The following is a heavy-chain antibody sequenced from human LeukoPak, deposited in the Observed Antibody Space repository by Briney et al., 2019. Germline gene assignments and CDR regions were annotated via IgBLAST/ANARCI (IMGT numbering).Heavy chain of an antibody. D-gene: IGHD4/OR15-4a*01. J-gene: IGHJ4*02. V-gene: IGHV4-59*01. CDR2: FHYSGST. CDR3: AKSGDDDYNGYFDY. CDR1: DDSITIYY. Sequence: PSETLSLTCSVSDDSITIYYWTWIRQPPGKGLEWVGYFHYSGSTNYNPSLKSRATISVDTSKNQFSLKLTSVTAADTAVYYCAKSGDDDYNGYFDYWGQGTLVTVSS.